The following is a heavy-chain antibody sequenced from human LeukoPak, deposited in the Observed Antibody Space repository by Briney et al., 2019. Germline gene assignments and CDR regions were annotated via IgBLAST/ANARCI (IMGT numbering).Heavy chain of an antibody. J-gene: IGHJ4*02. Sequence: SETLSLTCTVSGYSLSSGYYWGWIRQPPGKGLEWIGSIYHSGSTYYNPSLKSRVTISVDTSKNQFSLKLSSVTAADTAVYYCARDDYYDSSGPSDYWGQGTLVTVSS. V-gene: IGHV4-38-2*02. CDR3: ARDDYYDSSGPSDY. D-gene: IGHD3-22*01. CDR2: IYHSGST. CDR1: GYSLSSGYY.